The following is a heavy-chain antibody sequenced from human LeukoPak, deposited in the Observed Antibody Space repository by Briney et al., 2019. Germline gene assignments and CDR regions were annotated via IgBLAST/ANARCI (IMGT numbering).Heavy chain of an antibody. D-gene: IGHD3-10*01. J-gene: IGHJ3*02. CDR1: GFTFSSYA. Sequence: PGGSLRLSCAASGFTFSSYAMSWVRQAPGEGLEWVSSITTSGGSTYYADSVKGRFTISRDNAKNTPYLQMNSLRAEDTAVYYCAKDHYVSGRYDALDIWGQGTRVTVSS. CDR2: ITTSGGST. CDR3: AKDHYVSGRYDALDI. V-gene: IGHV3-23*01.